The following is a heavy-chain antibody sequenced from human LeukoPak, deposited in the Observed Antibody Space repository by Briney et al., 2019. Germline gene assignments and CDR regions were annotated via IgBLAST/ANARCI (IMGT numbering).Heavy chain of an antibody. CDR1: GGSFSGCY. J-gene: IGHJ4*02. Sequence: SETLSLTCAVYGGSFSGCYWSWIRQPPGKGLEWIGEINHSGSTNYNPSLKSRVTISVDTSKNQFSLKLSSVTAADTAVYYCARGGVTMIRDFDYWGQGTLVTVSS. CDR2: INHSGST. V-gene: IGHV4-34*01. CDR3: ARGGVTMIRDFDY. D-gene: IGHD3-22*01.